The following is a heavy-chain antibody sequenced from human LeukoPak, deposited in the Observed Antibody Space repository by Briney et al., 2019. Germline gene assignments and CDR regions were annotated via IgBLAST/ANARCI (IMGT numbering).Heavy chain of an antibody. CDR3: ARGGGRYYYYMDV. Sequence: GSLRLSCAASGFIFSSYWMSWVRQPPGKGLQWIGEIYHSGSTNYNPSLKSRVTISVDKSKNQFFLKLSSVTAADTAVYYCARGGGRYYYYMDVWGKGTTVTISS. V-gene: IGHV4-4*02. D-gene: IGHD3-10*01. CDR2: IYHSGST. J-gene: IGHJ6*03. CDR1: GFIFSSYW.